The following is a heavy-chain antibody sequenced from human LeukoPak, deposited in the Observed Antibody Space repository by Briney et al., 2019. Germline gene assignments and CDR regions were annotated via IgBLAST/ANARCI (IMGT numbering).Heavy chain of an antibody. Sequence: SETLSLTCTVSGGSISSSSYYWGWIRQPPGKGLEWTGSIYYSGSTYYNPSLKSRVTISVDTSKNQFSLKLSSVTAADTAVYYCARRGPETSSSPGLFDYWGQGTLVTVSS. CDR3: ARRGPETSSSPGLFDY. J-gene: IGHJ4*02. CDR2: IYYSGST. D-gene: IGHD6-6*01. V-gene: IGHV4-39*01. CDR1: GGSISSSSYY.